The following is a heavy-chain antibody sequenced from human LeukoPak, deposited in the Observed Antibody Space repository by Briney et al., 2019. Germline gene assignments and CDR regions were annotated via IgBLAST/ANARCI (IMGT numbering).Heavy chain of an antibody. CDR2: IYYSGST. D-gene: IGHD6-6*01. J-gene: IGHJ4*02. V-gene: IGHV4-59*01. Sequence: SETLSLTCTVSGGSISSYYWSWIRQPPGKGLEWIGYIYYSGSTNYNPSLKSRVTISVDTSKNQFSLKLSSVTAADTAVYYCATRKYSSSSVYDYWGQGTLVTVSS. CDR3: ATRKYSSSSVYDY. CDR1: GGSISSYY.